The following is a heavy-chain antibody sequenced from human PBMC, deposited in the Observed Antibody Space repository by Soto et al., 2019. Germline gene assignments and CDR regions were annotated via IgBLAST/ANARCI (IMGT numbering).Heavy chain of an antibody. CDR1: GGSISSGDYY. CDR3: ARGGVDYYDSSGYYFSPYYFEY. D-gene: IGHD3-22*01. Sequence: SETLSLTCTVSGGSISSGDYYWSWIRQPPGKGLEWIGYIYYSGSTYYNPSLKSRVTISVDRSKNQFSLKLSSVTAADTAVYYCARGGVDYYDSSGYYFSPYYFEYWGQGTLVTVSS. J-gene: IGHJ4*02. V-gene: IGHV4-30-4*01. CDR2: IYYSGST.